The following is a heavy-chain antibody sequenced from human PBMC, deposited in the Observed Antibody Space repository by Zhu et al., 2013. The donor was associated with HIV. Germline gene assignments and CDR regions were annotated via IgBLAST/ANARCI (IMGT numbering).Heavy chain of an antibody. V-gene: IGHV1-46*01. J-gene: IGHJ6*03. D-gene: IGHD4-17*01. Sequence: QVQLVQSGAEVKKPGASVKVSCKASGYTFTNFYIHWVRQAPGHGLEWMGIFNPSGGSTSYAQKFQGRVTVTRDTSTSTVYMELSSLRSEDTAIYYCARDRTTGPDYYYMDVWGKGTRSPS. CDR3: ARDRTTGPDYYYMDV. CDR1: GYTFTNFY. CDR2: FNPSGGST.